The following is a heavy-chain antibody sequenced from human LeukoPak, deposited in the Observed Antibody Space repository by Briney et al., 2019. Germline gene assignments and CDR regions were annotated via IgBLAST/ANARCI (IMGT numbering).Heavy chain of an antibody. CDR3: ARLMIVVVTSFDY. V-gene: IGHV4-39*01. J-gene: IGHJ4*02. CDR1: GGSISSYY. D-gene: IGHD3-22*01. CDR2: IYYSGST. Sequence: PSETLSLTCTVSGGSISSYYWSWIRQPPGKGLEWIGSIYYSGSTYYNPSLKSRVTISVDTSKNQFSLKLSSVTAADTAVYYCARLMIVVVTSFDYWGQGTLVTVSS.